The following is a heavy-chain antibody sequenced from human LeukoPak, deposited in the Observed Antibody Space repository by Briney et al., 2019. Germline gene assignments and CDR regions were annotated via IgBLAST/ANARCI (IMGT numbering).Heavy chain of an antibody. Sequence: SETLSLTRTVSGDSISSLYWTWVPQPPGKGLGWIGYIFHSGTTSYNPSLKRRAAISIDTPNNQFPLKLNSVTAADTAVYNCARHGAVAISYSFDIWGQGTMVTVSS. CDR3: ARHGAVAISYSFDI. V-gene: IGHV4-59*08. D-gene: IGHD3-3*01. CDR2: IFHSGTT. CDR1: GDSISSLY. J-gene: IGHJ3*02.